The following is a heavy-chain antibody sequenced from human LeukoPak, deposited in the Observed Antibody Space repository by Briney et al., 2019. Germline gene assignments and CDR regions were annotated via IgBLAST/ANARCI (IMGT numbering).Heavy chain of an antibody. Sequence: GGSLRLSCAASGFTFSSYSMNWVRQAPGKGLEWVSVIYSGGSTYYADSVKGRFTISRDNSKNTLYLQMNSLRAEDTAVYYCARGFRENYYYYGMDVWGQGTTVTVSS. CDR3: ARGFRENYYYYGMDV. V-gene: IGHV3-53*01. CDR1: GFTFSSYS. CDR2: IYSGGST. J-gene: IGHJ6*02.